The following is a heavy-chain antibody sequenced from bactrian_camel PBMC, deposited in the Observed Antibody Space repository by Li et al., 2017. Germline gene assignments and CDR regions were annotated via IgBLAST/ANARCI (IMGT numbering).Heavy chain of an antibody. D-gene: IGHD6*01. CDR1: GYSGRSYC. V-gene: IGHV3S63*01. CDR2: LHTSEGRA. J-gene: IGHJ4*01. CDR3: AAARVRWMYGGSCTGTKY. Sequence: HVQLVESGGGSVQAGGSLRLSCAASGYSGRSYCMAWFRQAPGKEREGVALLHTSEGRATYVDAVRGRFTISQDYIKRTLNLQMNSLKPEDTAMYYCAAARVRWMYGGSCTGTKYWGQGTQVTVS.